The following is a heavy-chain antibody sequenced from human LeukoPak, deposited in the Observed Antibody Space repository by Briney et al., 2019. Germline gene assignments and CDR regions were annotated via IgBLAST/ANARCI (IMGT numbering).Heavy chain of an antibody. CDR2: IDSDGTST. J-gene: IGHJ5*02. D-gene: IGHD4-17*01. CDR1: GFTFSSYE. CDR3: AREVSGDSWYNWFDP. V-gene: IGHV3-74*01. Sequence: AGGSLRLSCAASGFTFSSYEMNWVRQAPGKGLVWVSRIDSDGTSTRYADSVKGRFTISRDNAKNTLYLQMNSLRVEDTAVYYCAREVSGDSWYNWFDPWGQGTLVTVSS.